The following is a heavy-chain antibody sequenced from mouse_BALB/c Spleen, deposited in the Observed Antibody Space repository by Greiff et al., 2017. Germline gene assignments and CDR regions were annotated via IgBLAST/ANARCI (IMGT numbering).Heavy chain of an antibody. J-gene: IGHJ2*01. V-gene: IGHV14-3*02. CDR1: GFNITDTY. CDR2: IDPANGNT. Sequence: VQLKESGAELVKPGASVKLSCTASGFNITDTYMHWVKQRPEQGLEWIGRIDPANGNTKYDPKFQGKATITADTSSNTAYLQLSSLTSEDTAVYYGATEQGGCFDYWGQGTTLTVSS. CDR3: ATEQGGCFDY.